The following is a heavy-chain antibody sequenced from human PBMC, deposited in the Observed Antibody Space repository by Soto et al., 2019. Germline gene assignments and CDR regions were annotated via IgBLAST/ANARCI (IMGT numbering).Heavy chain of an antibody. V-gene: IGHV3-33*01. CDR1: GFIFSSYG. CDR2: IWYDGSNK. Sequence: QVQLVESGGGVVPPGGSLRLSCVASGFIFSSYGMYWVRQAPGKGLEWVGVIWYDGSNKYYGDSVKGRFTISRDNSKNTLYLQMCSLRAEDTAVYYCAREPYSNYVMDVWGQGTTVTVSS. J-gene: IGHJ6*02. CDR3: AREPYSNYVMDV. D-gene: IGHD4-4*01.